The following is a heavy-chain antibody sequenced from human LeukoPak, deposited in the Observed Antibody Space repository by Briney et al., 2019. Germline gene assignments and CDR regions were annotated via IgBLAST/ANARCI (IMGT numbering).Heavy chain of an antibody. CDR1: GFTFSSYS. V-gene: IGHV3-21*01. J-gene: IGHJ6*04. Sequence: KTGGSLRLSCAASGFTFSSYSMNWVRQAPGKGLEWVSSVSSSRSYIYYADSVKGRFTISRDNSKNTLYLQMNSLRAEDTAVYYCAKDRTHITMVRRVMGYYGMDVWGKGTTVTVSS. CDR2: VSSSRSYI. CDR3: AKDRTHITMVRRVMGYYGMDV. D-gene: IGHD3-10*01.